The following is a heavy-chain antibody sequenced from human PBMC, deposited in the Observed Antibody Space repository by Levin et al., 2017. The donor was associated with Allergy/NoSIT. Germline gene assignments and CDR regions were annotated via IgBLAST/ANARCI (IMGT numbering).Heavy chain of an antibody. Sequence: GGSLRLSCAPSGFTFSTYGLQWVRQAPGKGLEWLALIVSDGSNKYYADSVKGRFTVSRDNSKNMLYLQMNSLRPDATGVYYCAKGGDYDVWGEGTTVTVSS. J-gene: IGHJ6*04. CDR3: AKGGDYDV. V-gene: IGHV3-30*02. CDR2: IVSDGSNK. D-gene: IGHD4-17*01. CDR1: GFTFSTYG.